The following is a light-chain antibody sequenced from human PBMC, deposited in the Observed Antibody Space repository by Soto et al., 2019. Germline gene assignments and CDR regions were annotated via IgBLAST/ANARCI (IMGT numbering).Light chain of an antibody. CDR2: DAS. CDR3: EQRRVWPVT. Sequence: VLTQSPATLSLSPGERATLSCRASQSVSNYLAWYQQRPGQAPRLLIYDASNRDTGIPPRFSDSASGTDFALAVSSLEPEDCAVYYCEQRRVWPVTIGGGAKVEVK. V-gene: IGKV3-11*01. CDR1: QSVSNY. J-gene: IGKJ4*01.